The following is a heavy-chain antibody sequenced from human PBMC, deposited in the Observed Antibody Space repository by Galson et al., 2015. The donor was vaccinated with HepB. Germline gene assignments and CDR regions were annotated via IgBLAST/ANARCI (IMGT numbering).Heavy chain of an antibody. V-gene: IGHV4-39*01. CDR3: ATGIVGATLMDHDAFDI. CDR2: IYYSGST. Sequence: ETLSLTCTVSGGSISSSSYYWGWIRQPPGKGLEWIGSIYYSGSTYYNPSLKSRVTISVDTSKNQFSLKLSSVTAADTTVYYCATGIVGATLMDHDAFDIWGQGTMVTVSS. J-gene: IGHJ3*02. D-gene: IGHD1-26*01. CDR1: GGSISSSSYY.